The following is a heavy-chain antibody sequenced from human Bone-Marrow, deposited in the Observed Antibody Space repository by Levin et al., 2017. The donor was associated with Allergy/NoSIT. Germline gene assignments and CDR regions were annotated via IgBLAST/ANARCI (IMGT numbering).Heavy chain of an antibody. CDR1: GFTFSSYG. V-gene: IGHV3-30*18. Sequence: GGSLRLSCAASGFTFSSYGMHWVRQAPGKGLEWVAVISYDGSNKYYADSVKGRFTISRDNSKNTLYLQMNSLRAEDTAVYYCAKGFSYYYDSSGYYFDYWGQGTLVTVSS. CDR2: ISYDGSNK. CDR3: AKGFSYYYDSSGYYFDY. J-gene: IGHJ4*02. D-gene: IGHD3-22*01.